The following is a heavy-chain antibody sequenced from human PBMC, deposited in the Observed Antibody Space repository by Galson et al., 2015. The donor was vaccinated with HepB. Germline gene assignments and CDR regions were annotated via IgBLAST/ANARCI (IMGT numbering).Heavy chain of an antibody. CDR2: IYSGDRT. Sequence: SLRLSCATSGFSVSDSFMSWVRQAPGKGLEWVSIIYSGDRTFYTDSVKGRFSISRDNSRNTMYLQMNSLKGDGTAVYYCARGTSGHDCWGQGTLVTVSP. J-gene: IGHJ4*02. CDR3: ARGTSGHDC. V-gene: IGHV3-53*01. CDR1: GFSVSDSF. D-gene: IGHD5-12*01.